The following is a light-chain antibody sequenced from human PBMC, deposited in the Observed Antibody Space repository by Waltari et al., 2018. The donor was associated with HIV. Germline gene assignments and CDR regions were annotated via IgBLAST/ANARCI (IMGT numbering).Light chain of an antibody. J-gene: IGLJ1*01. V-gene: IGLV2-23*02. CDR3: CSYAGSSTHV. Sequence: QSALTQPASVSGSPGQSITISCTGTISDVGNYNVVSWYQQHPGKAPKLMIYEVSKRPSGVSNRFSGSKSGNTASLTISGLQAEDEADYYCCSYAGSSTHVFGTGTKVTVL. CDR1: ISDVGNYNV. CDR2: EVS.